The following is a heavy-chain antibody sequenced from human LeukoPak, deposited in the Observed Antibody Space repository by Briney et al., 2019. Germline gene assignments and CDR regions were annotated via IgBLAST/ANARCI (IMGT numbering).Heavy chain of an antibody. D-gene: IGHD4-17*01. Sequence: GGSLRLSCAASGFTFSSYWMQWVRQAPGKGLVWVSRLNNDGSSTTYADSVKGRFTISRDNAKNTVYLQMNSLRAEDTAVYYCTRLDVYGDSSLFWGQGTLVTVSS. V-gene: IGHV3-74*01. CDR1: GFTFSSYW. CDR2: LNNDGSST. J-gene: IGHJ4*02. CDR3: TRLDVYGDSSLF.